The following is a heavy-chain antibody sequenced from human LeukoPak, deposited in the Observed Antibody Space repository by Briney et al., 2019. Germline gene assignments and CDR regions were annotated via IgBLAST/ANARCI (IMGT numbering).Heavy chain of an antibody. J-gene: IGHJ1*01. D-gene: IGHD6-19*01. V-gene: IGHV4-39*07. CDR2: LYSGRST. CDR1: GGSLSGSRFH. CDR3: AKGTPVAGNEYFQH. Sequence: PSETLSLTCSVSGGSLSGSRFHWGWVRQSPGKGLEWLGSLYSGRSTYQNPSLSSRVTISEDTSKDQFSLKLTSATAADTAVYYCAKGTPVAGNEYFQHWGQGSLVIVSS.